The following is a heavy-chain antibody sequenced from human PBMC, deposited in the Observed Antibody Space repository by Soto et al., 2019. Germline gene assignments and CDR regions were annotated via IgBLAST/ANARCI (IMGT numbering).Heavy chain of an antibody. D-gene: IGHD2-21*02. CDR1: GCSLVSYY. J-gene: IGHJ6*01. Sequence: PSDTPSLTCNVSGCSLVSYYCIWIRQPPGKGLECIVYVFYTGRANYNAYLKSRVSISLDTSNYQFSLKLSSVTAADTAVYYSSRGGDGRMTQNTYYYNGMDVWGPGTTVTVSS. V-gene: IGHV4-59*07. CDR2: VFYTGRA. CDR3: SRGGDGRMTQNTYYYNGMDV.